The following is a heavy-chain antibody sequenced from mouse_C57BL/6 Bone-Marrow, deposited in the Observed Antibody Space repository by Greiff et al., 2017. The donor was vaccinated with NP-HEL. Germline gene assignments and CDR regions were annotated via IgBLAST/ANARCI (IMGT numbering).Heavy chain of an antibody. Sequence: EVQLQQSGAELVKPGASVKLSCTASGFNIKDYYMHWVKQRTEQGLEWIGRIDPEDGETKYAPKCQGKATITADTSANTAYLQLSSLTAEDTAVYYCARDYGSFYYYAMDYWGQGTSVTVSS. D-gene: IGHD1-1*01. J-gene: IGHJ4*01. CDR1: GFNIKDYY. V-gene: IGHV14-2*01. CDR3: ARDYGSFYYYAMDY. CDR2: IDPEDGET.